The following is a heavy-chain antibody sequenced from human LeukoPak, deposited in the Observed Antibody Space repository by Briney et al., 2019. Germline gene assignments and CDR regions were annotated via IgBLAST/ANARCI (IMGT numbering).Heavy chain of an antibody. Sequence: RGSLRLSCAASGFTFTSYGMSWVRQAPGKGLEWVSAITATFSSTNDAHSVQGRFTISRDNSKNTLYLQMNNLRPEDTAIYYCAKLFKSGTYNNFFHYWGQGTLVTVFS. V-gene: IGHV3-23*01. D-gene: IGHD3-10*01. J-gene: IGHJ4*02. CDR3: AKLFKSGTYNNFFHY. CDR2: ITATFSST. CDR1: GFTFTSYG.